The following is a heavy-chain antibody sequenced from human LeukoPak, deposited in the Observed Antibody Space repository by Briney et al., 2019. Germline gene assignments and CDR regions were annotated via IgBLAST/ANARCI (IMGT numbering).Heavy chain of an antibody. CDR2: FHHSGST. CDR3: ARATREVAATLERAYAFDI. D-gene: IGHD2-15*01. J-gene: IGHJ3*02. Sequence: SETLSLTCTVSGGSISSYYWTWIRQSPGKGLEWIGFFHHSGSTNYNPSFKSRVTISVDTSKNQFSLKLSSVTAADTAVYYCARATREVAATLERAYAFDIWGQGTMVTVSS. CDR1: GGSISSYY. V-gene: IGHV4-59*08.